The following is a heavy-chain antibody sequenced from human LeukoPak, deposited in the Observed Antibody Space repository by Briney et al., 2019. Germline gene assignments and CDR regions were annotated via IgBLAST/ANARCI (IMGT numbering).Heavy chain of an antibody. CDR3: ARTKYCSGGSCYPDY. V-gene: IGHV4-59*12. CDR2: IYYSGST. CDR1: GGSISSYY. J-gene: IGHJ4*02. D-gene: IGHD2-15*01. Sequence: PSETLSLTCTVSGGSISSYYWSWIRQPPGKGLEWIGYIYYSGSTNYNPSLKSRVTISVDTSKNQFSLKLSSVTAADTAVYYCARTKYCSGGSCYPDYWGQGTLVTVSS.